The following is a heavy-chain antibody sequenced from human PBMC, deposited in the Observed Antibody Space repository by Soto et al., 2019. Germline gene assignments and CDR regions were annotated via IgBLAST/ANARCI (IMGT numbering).Heavy chain of an antibody. CDR2: ISGSGGAT. CDR1: GFIFTESG. V-gene: IGHV3-23*01. Sequence: EVQLLESGGGVVQPGGSLRLSCAVSGFIFTESGMSWVRLAPGKGLEWVSAISGSGGATYYADSVQGRFTISKDFSKNTLYLQMSGLRAEDTAVYFCGRVKTAYALYYFDYWGQGSLVTVSS. D-gene: IGHD3-9*01. CDR3: GRVKTAYALYYFDY. J-gene: IGHJ4*02.